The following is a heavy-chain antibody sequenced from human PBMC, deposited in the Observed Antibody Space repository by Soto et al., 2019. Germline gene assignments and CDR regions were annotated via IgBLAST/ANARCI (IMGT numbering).Heavy chain of an antibody. CDR3: ARGSIAAAGTNYYYGMDV. Sequence: GGSLRLSCAASGFTFSSYDMHWVRQATGKGLEWASAIGTAGDPYYPGSVKGRFTISRENAKNSLYLQMNSLRAGDTAVYYCARGSIAAAGTNYYYGMDVWGQGTTVTVSS. J-gene: IGHJ6*02. CDR1: GFTFSSYD. CDR2: IGTAGDP. V-gene: IGHV3-13*05. D-gene: IGHD6-13*01.